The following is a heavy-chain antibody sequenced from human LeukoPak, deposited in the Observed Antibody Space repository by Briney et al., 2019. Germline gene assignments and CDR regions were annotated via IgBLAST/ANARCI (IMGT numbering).Heavy chain of an antibody. Sequence: ASVKVSCKASGYTFTSYDINWVRQATGQGLEWMGWMNPNSGNTGYAQKFQGRVSMTRDTSISTAYMELSSLTSEDTAVYFCARGPSEYYYDSSGYYPYWGQGTLVTVSS. CDR1: GYTFTSYD. D-gene: IGHD3-22*01. CDR3: ARGPSEYYYDSSGYYPY. CDR2: MNPNSGNT. J-gene: IGHJ4*02. V-gene: IGHV1-8*01.